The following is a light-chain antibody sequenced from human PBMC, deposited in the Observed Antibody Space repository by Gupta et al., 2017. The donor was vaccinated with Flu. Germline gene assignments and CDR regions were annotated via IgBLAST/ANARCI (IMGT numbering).Light chain of an antibody. V-gene: IGLV3-21*02. J-gene: IGLJ3*02. Sequence: SYVLTQPPSVSVDPGQTASIVRGGNTIETKTVHWYQQKPGQAPVLVIYDDIDRPSGIPDRFSGSNSGNTATLIISRVEAGDEAVYHCQVWDGNSVHWVFGGGTRLTVL. CDR2: DDI. CDR3: QVWDGNSVHWV. CDR1: TIETKT.